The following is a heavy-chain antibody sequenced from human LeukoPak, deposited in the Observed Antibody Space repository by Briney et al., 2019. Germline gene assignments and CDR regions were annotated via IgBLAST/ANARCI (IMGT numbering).Heavy chain of an antibody. CDR1: GFTFSDYY. J-gene: IGHJ4*02. Sequence: PGGSLRLSCAASGFTFSDYYMSWIRQAPGKGLEWVSYISSSSSYTNYADSAKGRFTISRDNAKNSLYLQMNSLRDEDTAVYYCARDRRVATRSTFDYWGQGTLVTVSS. CDR3: ARDRRVATRSTFDY. D-gene: IGHD5-12*01. CDR2: ISSSSSYT. V-gene: IGHV3-11*06.